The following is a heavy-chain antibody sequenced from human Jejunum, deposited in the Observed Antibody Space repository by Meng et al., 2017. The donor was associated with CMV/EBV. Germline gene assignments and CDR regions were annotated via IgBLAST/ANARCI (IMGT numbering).Heavy chain of an antibody. CDR1: GDSMSSSDW. V-gene: IGHV4-4*02. J-gene: IGHJ4*02. CDR2: IYHGESA. CDR3: ARNGFYSLDF. Sequence: LICAVSGDSMSSSDWWSWVRQPPGKGLEWIGEIYHGESATYNPSLKSRVTISVDKSKNQLSLKLSSVTAADTAVYYCARNGFYSLDFWGQGTLVTVSS. D-gene: IGHD3-22*01.